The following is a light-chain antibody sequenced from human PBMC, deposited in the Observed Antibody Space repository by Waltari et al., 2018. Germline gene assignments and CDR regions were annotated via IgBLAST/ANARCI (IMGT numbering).Light chain of an antibody. Sequence: DIVMTQSPLSLPVTPGEPASISCTFSQSLLHSNGYNYLDWYLQKPGQSPQLLIYLGSNRASGVPDRFSGSGSGTDFTLKISRVESEDVAVYYCMQALQAPITFGQGTRLEIK. CDR1: QSLLHSNGYNY. CDR2: LGS. CDR3: MQALQAPIT. V-gene: IGKV2-28*01. J-gene: IGKJ5*01.